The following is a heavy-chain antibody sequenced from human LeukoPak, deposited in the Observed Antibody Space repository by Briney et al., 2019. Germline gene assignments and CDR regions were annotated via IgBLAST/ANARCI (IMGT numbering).Heavy chain of an antibody. CDR3: ATSSLPWRQHLDY. J-gene: IGHJ4*02. CDR2: IYYSGST. V-gene: IGHV4-59*01. D-gene: IGHD6-13*01. CDR1: GGSISSYY. Sequence: SETLSLTCSVSGGSISSYYWSWIRQPPGKGLEWIGYIYYSGSTNYNPSLKSRVTISVDTSKNQFSLKLSSVTAADTAVYYCATSSLPWRQHLDYWGQGTLVTVSS.